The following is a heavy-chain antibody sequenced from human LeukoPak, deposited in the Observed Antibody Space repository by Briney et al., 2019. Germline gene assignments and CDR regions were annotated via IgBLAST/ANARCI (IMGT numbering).Heavy chain of an antibody. CDR3: ARGRSSSAGFDY. V-gene: IGHV1-8*01. D-gene: IGHD6-6*01. J-gene: IGHJ4*02. CDR1: GYTFTSYD. Sequence: KPGASVKVSCKASGYTFTSYDINWVRQATGQGLEWMGWMNPNSGNTGYAQKFQGRVTMTRNTSISTAYMELSSLRSEDTAVYYCARGRSSSAGFDYWGQGTLVTVSS. CDR2: MNPNSGNT.